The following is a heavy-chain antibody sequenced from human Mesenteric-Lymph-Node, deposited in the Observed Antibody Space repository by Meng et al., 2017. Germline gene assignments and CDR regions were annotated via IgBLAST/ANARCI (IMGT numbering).Heavy chain of an antibody. CDR3: VRSSGWVRTGFDP. J-gene: IGHJ5*02. D-gene: IGHD6-19*01. V-gene: IGHV4-39*01. CDR1: GGSISTSGYY. Sequence: PQLAEPGPGLVKPSEALALTCSVSGGSISTSGYYWGWIRQPPGKGLEWIGSIGHSGITYYTPSLKSRVTVSIDTSKSQFSLKLTSVTAADTAVYYCVRSSGWVRTGFDPWGQGTLVTVSS. CDR2: IGHSGIT.